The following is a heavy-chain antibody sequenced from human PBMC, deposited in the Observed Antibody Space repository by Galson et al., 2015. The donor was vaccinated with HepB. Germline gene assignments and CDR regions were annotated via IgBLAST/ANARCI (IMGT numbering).Heavy chain of an antibody. Sequence: SLRLSCAASGFTFDDYAMHWVRQAPGKGLEWVSGISWNSGSIGYADSVKGRFTISRDNAKNSLYLQMNSLRAEDTALYYCAKVVSPAERNWGFPYDAFDIWGQGTMVTVSS. CDR3: AKVVSPAERNWGFPYDAFDI. D-gene: IGHD7-27*01. J-gene: IGHJ3*02. CDR1: GFTFDDYA. CDR2: ISWNSGSI. V-gene: IGHV3-9*01.